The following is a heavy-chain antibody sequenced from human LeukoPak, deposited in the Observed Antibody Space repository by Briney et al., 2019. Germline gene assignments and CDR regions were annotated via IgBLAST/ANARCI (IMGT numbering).Heavy chain of an antibody. CDR1: GFTFDADG. J-gene: IGHJ6*04. Sequence: GGSLRLSCVASGFTFDADGMSWVRHAPGKGLEWVSYISSSGSTIYYADSVKGRFTISRDNAKNSLYLQMNSLRAEDTAVYYCAELGITMIGGVWGKGTTVTVSS. CDR2: ISSSGSTI. D-gene: IGHD3-10*02. V-gene: IGHV3-48*03. CDR3: AELGITMIGGV.